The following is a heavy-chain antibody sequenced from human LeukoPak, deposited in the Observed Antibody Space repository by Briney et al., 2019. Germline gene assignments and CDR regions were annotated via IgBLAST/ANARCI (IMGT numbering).Heavy chain of an antibody. V-gene: IGHV3-43*01. CDR3: AKDAGNYYDSSPAEDAFDI. J-gene: IGHJ3*02. D-gene: IGHD3-22*01. Sequence: GGSLRLSCAASGFTFDDYTMHWVRQAPGKGLEWVSLISWDGGSTYYADSVKGRFTISRDNSKNSLYLQMNSLRTEDTALYYCAKDAGNYYDSSPAEDAFDIWGQGTMVTVSS. CDR1: GFTFDDYT. CDR2: ISWDGGST.